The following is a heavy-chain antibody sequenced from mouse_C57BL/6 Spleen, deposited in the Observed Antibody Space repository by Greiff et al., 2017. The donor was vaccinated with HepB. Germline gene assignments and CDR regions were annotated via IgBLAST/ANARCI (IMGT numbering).Heavy chain of an antibody. V-gene: IGHV5-17*01. CDR1: GFTFSDYG. CDR3: ARSNRYAMDY. Sequence: EVQRVESGGGLVKPGGSLKLSCAASGFTFSDYGMHWVRQAPEKGLEWVAYISSGSSTIYYADTVKGRFTISRDNAKNTLFRQMTSLRSEDTAMYYCARSNRYAMDYWGQGTAVTVSS. D-gene: IGHD2-5*01. CDR2: ISSGSSTI. J-gene: IGHJ4*01.